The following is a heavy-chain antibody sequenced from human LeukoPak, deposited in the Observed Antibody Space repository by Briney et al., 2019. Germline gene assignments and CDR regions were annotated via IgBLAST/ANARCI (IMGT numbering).Heavy chain of an antibody. CDR2: IYSDGGT. D-gene: IGHD6-19*01. J-gene: IGHJ3*02. V-gene: IGHV3-53*01. CDR1: GFIVSSSY. CDR3: AKPVAGSSLGAFDI. Sequence: GGTLTLSCAASGFIVSSSYMSWVRQPPGQGLELVSVIYSDGGTSFAGNPYYADSVKGRFTISRDNSRSTLYLQTNSLRVEDTAVYYCAKPVAGSSLGAFDIWGQGTMVTVSS.